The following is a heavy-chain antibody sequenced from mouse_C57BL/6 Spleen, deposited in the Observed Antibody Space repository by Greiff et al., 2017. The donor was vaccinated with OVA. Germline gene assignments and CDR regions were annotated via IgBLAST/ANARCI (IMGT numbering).Heavy chain of an antibody. Sequence: QVQLQQSGPELVKPGASVKISCKASGYAFSSSWMNWVKQRPGKGLEWIGRIYPGDGDTNYNGKFKGKATLTADKSSSTAYMQLSSRTSEDAAVYFSARSSTTVVAYYMDDGGQGTTLTVSS. CDR3: ARSSTTVVAYYMDD. V-gene: IGHV1-82*01. J-gene: IGHJ2*01. CDR1: GYAFSSSW. CDR2: IYPGDGDT. D-gene: IGHD1-1*01.